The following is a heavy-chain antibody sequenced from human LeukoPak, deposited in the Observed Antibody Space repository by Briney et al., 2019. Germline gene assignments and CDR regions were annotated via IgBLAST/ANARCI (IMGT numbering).Heavy chain of an antibody. J-gene: IGHJ4*02. CDR2: INPNSGDT. CDR3: ARAGKYRVY. V-gene: IGHV1-2*02. Sequence: GASVKVSCTASGYHFSEYYLRWVRQAPGQGLEWLGWINPNSGDTNTAQNFQGRVTLTRDSSINTAYMDLSRLTSDDTAMYYCARAGKYRVYWGQGSLVTVSS. D-gene: IGHD6-6*01. CDR1: GYHFSEYY.